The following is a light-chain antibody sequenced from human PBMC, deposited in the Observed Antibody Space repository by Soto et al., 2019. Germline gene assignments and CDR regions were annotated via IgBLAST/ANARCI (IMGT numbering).Light chain of an antibody. CDR2: AAA. Sequence: DIQMTQSPSSVSASVRDRVTITCRASQGISSWLAWDQQKPGKAPKLLIYAAASLQSGGPSRFSGSGSGTDFTRTSSSLQPEDWATYYCQQANSCPLSVGQGTRRETK. J-gene: IGKJ5*01. CDR1: QGISSW. CDR3: QQANSCPLS. V-gene: IGKV1-12*01.